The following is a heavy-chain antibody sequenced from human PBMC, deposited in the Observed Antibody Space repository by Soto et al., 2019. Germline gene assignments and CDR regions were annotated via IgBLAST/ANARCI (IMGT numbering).Heavy chain of an antibody. Sequence: APVQASSKAPGYAFTCDGIDWVRQSPGQGIEWLGWISAYDGNKKYAQILQGRVSLTTDTSTNTAYMELRSLRSDDTAMYFCARGGYYDSSGSRNYYYYGMNVWGQGTTVTV. CDR3: ARGGYYDSSGSRNYYYYGMNV. D-gene: IGHD3-22*01. CDR2: ISAYDGNK. CDR1: GYAFTCDG. V-gene: IGHV1-18*01. J-gene: IGHJ6*02.